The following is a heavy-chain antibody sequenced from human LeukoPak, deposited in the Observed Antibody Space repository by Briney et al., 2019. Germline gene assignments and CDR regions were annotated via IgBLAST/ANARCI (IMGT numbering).Heavy chain of an antibody. V-gene: IGHV1-2*02. J-gene: IGHJ4*02. CDR1: GYTFTDYY. D-gene: IGHD2-15*01. Sequence: ASVKVSCKASGYTFTDYYMHWVRQAPGQGLEWMGWINPNSGDTNHAQNFQGRVTLTRDTSISSAYMELSSLRSDDPAVYYCAGEYCSGGSCRQGFDYWGQGTLVTVSS. CDR3: AGEYCSGGSCRQGFDY. CDR2: INPNSGDT.